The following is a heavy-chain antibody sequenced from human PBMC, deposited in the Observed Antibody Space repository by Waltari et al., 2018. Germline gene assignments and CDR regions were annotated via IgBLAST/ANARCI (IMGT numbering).Heavy chain of an antibody. CDR3: ARNQRGWFDAFDI. J-gene: IGHJ3*02. D-gene: IGHD6-19*01. CDR1: CDSISNNHYD. V-gene: IGHV4-39*07. Sequence: QLQLQESGPGLVEASETLALTFTASCDSISNNHYDLGWIRQPRGTGLQWIGSIHYIGDTSYSWSLKSRVIISVDTSTNQFSLRMTSVTAADTGIYFCARNQRGWFDAFDIWGQGTAVTVSS. CDR2: IHYIGDT.